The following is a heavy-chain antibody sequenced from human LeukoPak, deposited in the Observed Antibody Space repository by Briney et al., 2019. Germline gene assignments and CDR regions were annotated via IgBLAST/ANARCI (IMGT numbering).Heavy chain of an antibody. CDR2: IYPGDPDT. V-gene: IGHV5-51*01. Sequence: GESLKISCKGSGYSFTSYWIGWVRQMPGKGLEWMGIIYPGDPDTRYSPSFQGQVTISADKSISTAYLQWNSLKASDTAIYYCARPRAAAGATIDYWGQGTLVTVSS. CDR3: ARPRAAAGATIDY. J-gene: IGHJ4*02. CDR1: GYSFTSYW. D-gene: IGHD1-26*01.